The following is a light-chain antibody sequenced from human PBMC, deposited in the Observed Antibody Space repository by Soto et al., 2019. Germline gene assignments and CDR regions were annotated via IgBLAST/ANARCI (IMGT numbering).Light chain of an antibody. Sequence: IVMTQSPATLSVSPGGRATLSFRASQSITSPLAWYQQKPGQSPRLLIYAASTRATGVPARFSGSGSGTEFTLTISSLQSEDFAVYYCQQYNDWPRTFGQGTKVDI. J-gene: IGKJ1*01. V-gene: IGKV3-15*01. CDR3: QQYNDWPRT. CDR2: AAS. CDR1: QSITSP.